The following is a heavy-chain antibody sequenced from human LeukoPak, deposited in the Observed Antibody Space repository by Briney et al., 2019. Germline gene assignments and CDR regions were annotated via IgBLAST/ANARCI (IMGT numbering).Heavy chain of an antibody. CDR2: ISGSTSST. CDR1: GFTFSRYW. D-gene: IGHD1-26*01. Sequence: GGSLRLSCAASGFTFSRYWMSWVRQAPGKGLEWVSLISGSTSSTYYADSVKGRFIISRDNSKNTLSLQMNSLRAEDTAVYYCAKEERVGITPPFFDYWGQGTLVTVSS. CDR3: AKEERVGITPPFFDY. V-gene: IGHV3-23*01. J-gene: IGHJ4*02.